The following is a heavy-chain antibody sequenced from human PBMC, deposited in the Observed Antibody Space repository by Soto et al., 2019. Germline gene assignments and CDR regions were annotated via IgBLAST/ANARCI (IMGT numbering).Heavy chain of an antibody. D-gene: IGHD2-21*01. CDR3: ARLRIATNNNKWFDP. V-gene: IGHV4-34*09. J-gene: IGHJ5*02. CDR1: GGSFSGYY. Sequence: SETLSLTCAVYGGSFSGYYWSWIRQPPGKGLEWIGEINHSGSTNYNPSLRDRITISQDTSERQFSLNLRLVTAADTAVYYCARLRIATNNNKWFDPWGQGTLVTVSS. CDR2: INHSGST.